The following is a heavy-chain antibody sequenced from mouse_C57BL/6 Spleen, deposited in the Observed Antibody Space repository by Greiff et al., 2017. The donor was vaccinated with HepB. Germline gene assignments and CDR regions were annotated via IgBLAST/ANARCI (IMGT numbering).Heavy chain of an antibody. V-gene: IGHV5-9*01. CDR2: ISGGGGNT. CDR1: GFTFSSYT. Sequence: EVQGVESGGGLVKPGGSLKLSCAASGFTFSSYTMSWVRQTPEKRLEWVATISGGGGNTYYPDSVKGRFTISRDNAKNTLYLQMSSLRSEDTALYYCARGGTGYYGSSYDWFAYWGQGTLVTVSA. CDR3: ARGGTGYYGSSYDWFAY. J-gene: IGHJ3*01. D-gene: IGHD1-1*01.